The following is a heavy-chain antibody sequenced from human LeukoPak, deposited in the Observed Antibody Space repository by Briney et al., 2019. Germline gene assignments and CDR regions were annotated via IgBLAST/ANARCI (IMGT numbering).Heavy chain of an antibody. Sequence: GGSLRLSCAASGFTFSSYAMSWVRQAPGKGLEWVSAISGSGGSTYYADSVKGRFTISRDNSKNTLYLQMNSLRAEDTAVYYCAKDRGYDFWSGYYFDYWGQGTLVTVSS. D-gene: IGHD3-3*01. V-gene: IGHV3-23*01. CDR2: ISGSGGST. CDR3: AKDRGYDFWSGYYFDY. CDR1: GFTFSSYA. J-gene: IGHJ4*02.